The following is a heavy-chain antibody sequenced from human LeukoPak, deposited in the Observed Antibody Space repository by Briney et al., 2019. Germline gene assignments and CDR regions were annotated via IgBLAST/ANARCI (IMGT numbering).Heavy chain of an antibody. D-gene: IGHD6-19*01. CDR3: AKDIGTGWSFDY. V-gene: IGHV3-7*05. J-gene: IGHJ4*02. CDR1: GFTFSSYW. Sequence: GGSLRLSCAASGFTFSSYWMTWVRQAPGKGLEWVVSIKQDGSEKYFVDSVKGRFTISRDNSKNSLYLQMNSLRSEDTALYFCAKDIGTGWSFDYWGQGILVTVSS. CDR2: IKQDGSEK.